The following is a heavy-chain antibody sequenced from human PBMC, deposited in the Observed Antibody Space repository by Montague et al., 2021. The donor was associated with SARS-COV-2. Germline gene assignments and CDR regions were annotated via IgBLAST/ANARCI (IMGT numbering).Heavy chain of an antibody. CDR2: IYTSGXT. D-gene: IGHD6-25*01. CDR3: ARDGYSSGWNGLHWFDP. CDR1: IGSISSGSYY. V-gene: IGHV4-61*02. Sequence: TLSLTCTVSIGSISSGSYYWSWIRQPAGKGLEWVGRIYTSGXTXYXXXXKXRVTLSVDTSKNQFSLKLSSVTAADTAVYYCARDGYSSGWNGLHWFDPWGQGTLVTVSS. J-gene: IGHJ5*02.